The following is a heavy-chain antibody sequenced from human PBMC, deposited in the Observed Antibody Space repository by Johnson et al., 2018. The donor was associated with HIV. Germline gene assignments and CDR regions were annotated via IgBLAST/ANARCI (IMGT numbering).Heavy chain of an antibody. CDR2: IYSGGST. Sequence: VQLVESGGGLIQPGGSLRLSCAASGFTVSSNYMSWVRQAPGKGLEWVSLIYSGGSTYYADSVKGRFTISRDNSKNTLYLQMNSLSAEDTAGYYCAREGGYCSSTSCFRHWASAFDIWGQGTMVTVSS. D-gene: IGHD2-2*01. J-gene: IGHJ3*02. CDR1: GFTVSSNY. CDR3: AREGGYCSSTSCFRHWASAFDI. V-gene: IGHV3-66*03.